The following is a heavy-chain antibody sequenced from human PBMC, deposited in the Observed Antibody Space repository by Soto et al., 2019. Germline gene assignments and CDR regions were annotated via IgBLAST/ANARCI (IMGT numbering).Heavy chain of an antibody. CDR2: INGDGSST. J-gene: IGHJ4*02. V-gene: IGHV3-74*01. D-gene: IGHD7-27*01. Sequence: TGGSLRLSCAASGFTFSSYWMHWVRQAPGKGLVWVSRINGDGSSTNYADSVKGRFIISRDNTKNTLYLQMNSLRAEDTAVYYCARDTGVTGEDYWGQGTLVTVSS. CDR1: GFTFSSYW. CDR3: ARDTGVTGEDY.